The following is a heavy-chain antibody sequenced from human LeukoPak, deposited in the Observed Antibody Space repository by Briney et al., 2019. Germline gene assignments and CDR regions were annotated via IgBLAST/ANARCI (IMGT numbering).Heavy chain of an antibody. CDR3: AKAISVATIPTVFDY. J-gene: IGHJ4*02. D-gene: IGHD5-12*01. Sequence: GGSLRLSCVASGFTFSNYAMSWVRQAPGKGLEWVSAISGSTSSASSTYHADSVKGRFTISRDNSKNTLYLQMNSLRAEDTAVYYCAKAISVATIPTVFDYWGQGTLVTVSS. CDR1: GFTFSNYA. V-gene: IGHV3-23*01. CDR2: ISGSTSSASST.